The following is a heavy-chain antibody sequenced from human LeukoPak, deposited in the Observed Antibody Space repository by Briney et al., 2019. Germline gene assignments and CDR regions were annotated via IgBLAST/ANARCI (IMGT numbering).Heavy chain of an antibody. CDR2: VSAYDGST. V-gene: IGHV1-18*01. CDR3: ARGGRDGRDV. D-gene: IGHD3-10*01. CDR1: GYSFPRYG. J-gene: IGHJ6*02. Sequence: SVTDSFKASGYSFPRYGFTWVGRARGQGREWMGCVSAYDGSTNYARKIRGRVTITRDESKNTVYLELSSLRVEDTAVYYCARGGRDGRDVGCRGPTAIVS.